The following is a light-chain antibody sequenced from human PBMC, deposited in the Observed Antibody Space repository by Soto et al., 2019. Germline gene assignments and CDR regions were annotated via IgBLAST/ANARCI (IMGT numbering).Light chain of an antibody. CDR3: QQYNNWPSLT. Sequence: EIVMTQSPATLSVSPGERATLSCRASQSVSRNLAWYQQKPGQAPRLLIYGASTRATGIPARFSGSGSGTEFTLTFSSLRSEDSAVYYSQQYNNWPSLTFGGTTKVEI. CDR1: QSVSRN. V-gene: IGKV3-15*01. J-gene: IGKJ4*01. CDR2: GAS.